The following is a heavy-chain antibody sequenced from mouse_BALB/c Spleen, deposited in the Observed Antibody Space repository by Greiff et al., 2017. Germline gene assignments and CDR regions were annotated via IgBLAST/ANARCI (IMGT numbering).Heavy chain of an antibody. Sequence: EVQLQESGPGLVKPSQSLSLTCTVTGYSITSDFVWNWIRQRPGNKLEWMGYISYSGSTSYNPSLKSRISITRDTSKNQFFLQLNSVTTEDTATYYCARQGYGNYDVWGAGTTVTVSS. D-gene: IGHD2-10*02. CDR3: ARQGYGNYDV. J-gene: IGHJ1*01. CDR1: GYSITSDFV. V-gene: IGHV3-2*02. CDR2: ISYSGST.